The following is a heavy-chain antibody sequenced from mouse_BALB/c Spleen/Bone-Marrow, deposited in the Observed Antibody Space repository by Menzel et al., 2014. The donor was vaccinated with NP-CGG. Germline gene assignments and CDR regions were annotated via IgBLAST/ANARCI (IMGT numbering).Heavy chain of an antibody. V-gene: IGHV5-17*02. CDR1: GFTFSSFG. CDR3: ARSLLLRPDY. D-gene: IGHD1-1*01. J-gene: IGHJ2*01. Sequence: EVMLVESGGGLVQPGGSRELSCAASGFTFSSFGMHWVRQAPEKGLEWVAYISSGSSNIYYADTVKGRFTISRDKPKNTLFLQMTSLRSEDTAMYYCARSLLLRPDYWGQGTTLTVSS. CDR2: ISSGSSNI.